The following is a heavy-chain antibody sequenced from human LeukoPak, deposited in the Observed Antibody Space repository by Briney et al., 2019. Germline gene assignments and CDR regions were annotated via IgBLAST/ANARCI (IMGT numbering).Heavy chain of an antibody. V-gene: IGHV4-39*01. CDR3: ARGSSGWYWVDS. CDR1: GGSITTTSYY. Sequence: SETLSLTCVVSGGSITTTSYYWGWIRQPPGKGLDWIGTISYSGSSHYNPSLKSRVTISLDTSKNQFSLRLTSVTAADTAVYYCARGSSGWYWVDSWGQGTLVTVSS. CDR2: ISYSGSS. D-gene: IGHD6-19*01. J-gene: IGHJ5*01.